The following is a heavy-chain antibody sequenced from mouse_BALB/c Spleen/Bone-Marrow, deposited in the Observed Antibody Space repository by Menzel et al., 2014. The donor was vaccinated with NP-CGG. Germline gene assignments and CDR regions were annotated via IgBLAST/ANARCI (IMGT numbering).Heavy chain of an antibody. CDR2: IWAGGST. CDR1: GFSLTSYG. D-gene: IGHD1-1*01. V-gene: IGHV2-9*02. J-gene: IGHJ4*01. CDR3: AREGRGYYGSSGAAMDY. Sequence: QVHVKQSGPGLVAPSQSLSITCTVSGFSLTSYGVHWVRQPPGKGLEWLGVIWAGGSTSYKSAHMSRLSINQDNSKSQVFLKLNSLQIDDTATYYCAREGRGYYGSSGAAMDYWGQGTSVTVSS.